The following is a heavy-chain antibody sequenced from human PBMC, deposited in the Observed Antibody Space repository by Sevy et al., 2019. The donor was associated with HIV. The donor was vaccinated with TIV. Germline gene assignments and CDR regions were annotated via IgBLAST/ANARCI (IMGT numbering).Heavy chain of an antibody. CDR3: ASFPYPVYSSSWHVFDY. V-gene: IGHV1-3*01. D-gene: IGHD6-13*01. CDR2: INAGNGNT. J-gene: IGHJ4*02. CDR1: GYTFTSYA. Sequence: ASVKVSCKASGYTFTSYAMHWVRQAPGQRLEWMGWINAGNGNTKYSQKFQGRVTITRDTSASTAYMELSSPRSEDTAVYYCASFPYPVYSSSWHVFDYWGQGTLVTVSS.